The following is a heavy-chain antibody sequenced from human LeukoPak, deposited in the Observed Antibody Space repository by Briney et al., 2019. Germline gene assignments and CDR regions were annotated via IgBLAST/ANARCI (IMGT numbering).Heavy chain of an antibody. CDR2: INPNSGGT. CDR1: GYTFTGYY. D-gene: IGHD3-9*01. V-gene: IGHV1-2*02. J-gene: IGHJ4*02. Sequence: ASVKVSCKASGYTFTGYYMHWVRQAPGQGLEWMGWINPNSGGTNYAQKFQGRVTMTRDTSISTDYMELSRLRSDDTAVYYCARYSRLRYFYWLSKGPYFDYWRRETMVSVSS. CDR3: ARYSRLRYFYWLSKGPYFDY.